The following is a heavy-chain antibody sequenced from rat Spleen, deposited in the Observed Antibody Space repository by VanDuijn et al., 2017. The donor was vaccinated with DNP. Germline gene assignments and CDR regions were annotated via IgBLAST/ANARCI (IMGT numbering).Heavy chain of an antibody. CDR2: ISYSGGT. D-gene: IGHD1-5*01. J-gene: IGHJ2*01. CDR3: ARWNIGTSTLDY. V-gene: IGHV3-1*01. Sequence: EVQLQESGPGLVKPSQSLSLTCSVTGYPIISNYWGWIRKFPGNKMEWIGHISYSGGTSYNPSLKSRISITRDTSKNQFFLHLNSVTTEDTATYYCARWNIGTSTLDYWGQGVMVTVSS. CDR1: GYPIISNY.